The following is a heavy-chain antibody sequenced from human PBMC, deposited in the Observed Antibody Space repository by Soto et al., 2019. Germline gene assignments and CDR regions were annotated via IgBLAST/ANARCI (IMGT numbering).Heavy chain of an antibody. CDR1: GYTFTSDG. D-gene: IGHD6-13*01. CDR2: INPNSGGT. CDR3: ARDLPAAGYYYYGMDV. J-gene: IGHJ6*02. V-gene: IGHV1-2*04. Sequence: GASVKVSCKASGYTFTSDGISWLRQAPGQGLEWMGWINPNSGGTNYAQKFQGWVTMTRDTSISTAYMELSRLRSDDTAVYYCARDLPAAGYYYYGMDVWGQGTTVTVSS.